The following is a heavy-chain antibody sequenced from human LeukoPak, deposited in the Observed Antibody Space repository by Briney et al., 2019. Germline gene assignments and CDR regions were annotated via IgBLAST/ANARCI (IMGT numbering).Heavy chain of an antibody. D-gene: IGHD1-7*01. Sequence: SETLSLTCTVSGGSISSGDYYWSWIRQPPGKGLEWIGYIYYSWSTFYNPSLKSRVTISVDTSKNLFSLKLSSVTAADTAVYYCARFGITGTTAHYWGQGTLVTVSS. CDR3: ARFGITGTTAHY. J-gene: IGHJ4*02. CDR2: IYYSWST. V-gene: IGHV4-30-4*08. CDR1: GGSISSGDYY.